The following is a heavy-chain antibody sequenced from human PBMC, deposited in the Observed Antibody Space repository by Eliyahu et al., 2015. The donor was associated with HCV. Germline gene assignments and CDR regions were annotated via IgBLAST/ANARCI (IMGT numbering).Heavy chain of an antibody. V-gene: IGHV3-72*01. Sequence: EVQLVESGGGLVQPGGSLRLSXAASGFTFSDHFMDWXRQAPGKGLEWVSRTTNNANSYTTQYAASVKGRFTASRDDAKNSLYLQMNSLKTEDTAMYYCARDTATALDRWGQGTLVTVSS. D-gene: IGHD5-18*01. J-gene: IGHJ5*02. CDR3: ARDTATALDR. CDR2: TTNNANSYTT. CDR1: GFTFSDHF.